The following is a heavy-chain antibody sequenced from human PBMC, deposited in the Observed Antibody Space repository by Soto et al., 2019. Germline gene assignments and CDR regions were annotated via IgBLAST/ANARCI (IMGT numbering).Heavy chain of an antibody. CDR3: TTLSYLYYDGMDV. J-gene: IGHJ6*02. D-gene: IGHD2-2*01. CDR1: GFTFSNAL. Sequence: LRLSCEASGFTFSNALMNWVRQGPVKGLEWLGRIKSKVDGGTADYGAATKGRFSISRDDLKNMLYLQMNSLKPDDTAVYYCTTLSYLYYDGMDVWGQGTTVTVSS. V-gene: IGHV3-15*01. CDR2: IKSKVDGGTA.